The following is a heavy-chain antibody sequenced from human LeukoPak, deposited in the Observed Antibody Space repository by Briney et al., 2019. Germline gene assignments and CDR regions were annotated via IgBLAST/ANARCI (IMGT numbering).Heavy chain of an antibody. CDR2: ISSSSSYI. D-gene: IGHD1-26*01. CDR3: AKRSGSYYLDY. V-gene: IGHV3-21*01. CDR1: GFAFSSYS. Sequence: NPGGSLRLSCAASGFAFSSYSMNWVRQAPGKGLEWVSSISSSSSYIYYADSVKGRFTISRDNSKNTLYLQMNSLRAEDTAVYYCAKRSGSYYLDYWGQGTLVTVSS. J-gene: IGHJ4*02.